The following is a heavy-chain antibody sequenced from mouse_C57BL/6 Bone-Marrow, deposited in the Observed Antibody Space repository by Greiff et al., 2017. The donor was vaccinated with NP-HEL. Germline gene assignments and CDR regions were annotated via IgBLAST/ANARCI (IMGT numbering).Heavy chain of an antibody. J-gene: IGHJ4*01. Sequence: VQLQQPGAELVMPGASVKLSCKASGYTFTSYWMHWVKQRPGQGLEWIGEIDPSDSYTNYNQKFKGKSTLTVDKSSSTAYMQLSSLTSKDSAVYYCARDLLGWYAMDYWGQGTSVTVSS. CDR2: IDPSDSYT. CDR1: GYTFTSYW. V-gene: IGHV1-69*01. D-gene: IGHD2-10*01. CDR3: ARDLLGWYAMDY.